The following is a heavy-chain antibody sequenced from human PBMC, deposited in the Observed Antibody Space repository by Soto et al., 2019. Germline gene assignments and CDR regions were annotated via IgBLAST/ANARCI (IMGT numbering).Heavy chain of an antibody. V-gene: IGHV4-31*03. J-gene: IGHJ3*02. CDR2: IYYSGST. Sequence: SETLSLTCTVSGGSISSSSYYWSWIRQHPGKGLEWIGYIYYSGSTYYNPSLKSRVTISVDTSKNQFSLKLSSVTAADTAVYYCARDLRGARGAFDIWGQGTMVTVSS. D-gene: IGHD3-10*01. CDR1: GGSISSSSYY. CDR3: ARDLRGARGAFDI.